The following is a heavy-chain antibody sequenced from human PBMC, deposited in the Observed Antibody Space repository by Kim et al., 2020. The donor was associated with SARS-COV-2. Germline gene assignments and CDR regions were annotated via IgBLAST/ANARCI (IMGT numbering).Heavy chain of an antibody. J-gene: IGHJ6*02. Sequence: GGSLRLSCAASGFTFSAYTMNWVRQAQAKGLERESYISGTTTTIYYADAVKGRFTVSRDNTKNSLFLQMNSLRAEDTAVYYCARGAADMLFGMDVWGQGTTVTVSS. CDR3: ARGAADMLFGMDV. V-gene: IGHV3-48*04. CDR1: GFTFSAYT. D-gene: IGHD3-9*01. CDR2: ISGTTTTI.